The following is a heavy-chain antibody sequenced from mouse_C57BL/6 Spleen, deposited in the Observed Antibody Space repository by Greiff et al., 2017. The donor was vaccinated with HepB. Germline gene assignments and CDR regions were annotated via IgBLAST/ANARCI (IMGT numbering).Heavy chain of an antibody. CDR2: IDPETGGT. CDR1: GYTFTDYE. V-gene: IGHV1-15*01. CDR3: TRDGSSPYWYFDV. D-gene: IGHD1-1*01. J-gene: IGHJ1*03. Sequence: QVQLQQSGAELVRPGASVTLSCKASGYTFTDYEMHWVKQTPVHGLEWIGAIDPETGGTAYNQKFKGKAILTADKSSSTAYMELRSLTSEDSAVYYGTRDGSSPYWYFDVWGTGTTVTVSS.